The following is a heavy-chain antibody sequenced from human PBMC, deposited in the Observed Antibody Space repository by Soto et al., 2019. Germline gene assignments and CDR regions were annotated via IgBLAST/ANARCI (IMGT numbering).Heavy chain of an antibody. D-gene: IGHD3-3*01. CDR1: GYTLTELS. V-gene: IGHV1-24*01. CDR2: FDPDNGKT. Sequence: ASVKVSCKVSGYTLTELSMHWVRQAPGKGLEWMGCFDPDNGKTIYAQKLQGRVTMTTDTSTSTAYMELRSLRSDDTAVYYCARPTSITIFGVVHYGMDVWGQGTTVTVSS. J-gene: IGHJ6*02. CDR3: ARPTSITIFGVVHYGMDV.